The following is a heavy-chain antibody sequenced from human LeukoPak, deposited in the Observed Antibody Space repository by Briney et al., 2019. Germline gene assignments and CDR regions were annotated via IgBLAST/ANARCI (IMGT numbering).Heavy chain of an antibody. CDR3: ARDWIAVARPYWYFDL. V-gene: IGHV1-69*05. CDR1: GGTFSNFA. J-gene: IGHJ2*01. CDR2: IIPIFGTA. D-gene: IGHD6-19*01. Sequence: SVKVSCKASGGTFSNFAISWVRQAPGQGLEWMGGIIPIFGTAKYAQTVQGRVAMSTDESKTTAYMELSSLRSDDTAVYYCARDWIAVARPYWYFDLWGRGTLVTVSS.